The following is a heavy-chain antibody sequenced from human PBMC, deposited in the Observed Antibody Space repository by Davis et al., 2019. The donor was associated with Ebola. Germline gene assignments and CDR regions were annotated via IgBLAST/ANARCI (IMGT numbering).Heavy chain of an antibody. J-gene: IGHJ2*01. CDR2: IYPGDSDT. CDR1: GISVNYYW. CDR3: YTQGRAGSDI. Sequence: GESLKISCKASGISVNYYWIAWARQMPGKGLEWMGVIYPGDSDTRYSPSFQGQVTISADKSIGTTYLQWSSLRASDTAMYYCYTQGRAGSDIWGRGTLVSVSS. V-gene: IGHV5-51*01. D-gene: IGHD3-10*01.